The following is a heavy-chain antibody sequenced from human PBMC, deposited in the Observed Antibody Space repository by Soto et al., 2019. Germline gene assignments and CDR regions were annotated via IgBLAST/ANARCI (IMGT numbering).Heavy chain of an antibody. CDR1: GFTFSSYA. D-gene: IGHD2-2*01. Sequence: GGSLRLSCAASGFTFSSYAMSWVRQAPGKGLEWVSAISGSGGSTYYADSVKGRFTISRDNSKNTLYLQMNSLRAEDTAVYYCAKSTGLPRDCSSTSCYVWGYWGQGTLVTVSS. CDR3: AKSTGLPRDCSSTSCYVWGY. CDR2: ISGSGGST. J-gene: IGHJ4*02. V-gene: IGHV3-23*01.